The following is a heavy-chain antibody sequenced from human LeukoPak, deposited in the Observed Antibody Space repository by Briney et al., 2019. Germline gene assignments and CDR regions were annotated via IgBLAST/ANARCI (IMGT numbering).Heavy chain of an antibody. CDR3: ATIGDRRSGELYRIDY. D-gene: IGHD1-26*01. V-gene: IGHV3-30-3*01. J-gene: IGHJ4*02. Sequence: PGGSLRLSCAASGFTFSNYAMHRVRQAPGKGLEWVAVVSYDGSNKYYADSVKGRFTISRDNPKNTLYLQMNSLRAEDAAVYYCATIGDRRSGELYRIDYWGQGTLVTVSS. CDR2: VSYDGSNK. CDR1: GFTFSNYA.